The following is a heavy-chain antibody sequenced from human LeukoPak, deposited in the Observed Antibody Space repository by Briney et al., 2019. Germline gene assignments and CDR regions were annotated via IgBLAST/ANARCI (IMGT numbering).Heavy chain of an antibody. CDR2: INPNSGGT. V-gene: IGHV1-2*02. CDR1: GYTFTSYG. D-gene: IGHD3-22*01. Sequence: ASVKVSCKTSGYTFTSYGISWVRQAPGQGLEWMGWINPNSGGTQYSQKFQGRVTLTRDTSITTGYMELSGLTSDDTAVYYCASLSYYDLSGYFYWGQGTLVTVSS. CDR3: ASLSYYDLSGYFY. J-gene: IGHJ4*02.